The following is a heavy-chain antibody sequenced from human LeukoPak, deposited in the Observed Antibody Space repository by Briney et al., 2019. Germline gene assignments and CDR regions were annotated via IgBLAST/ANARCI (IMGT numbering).Heavy chain of an antibody. CDR1: GFTVSSNY. Sequence: GGSLRLSCAASGFTVSSNYMSWVRQAPGKGLEWVSFIYSGGSTYYADSVKGRFTISRDNSKNTLYLQMNSLRAEDTAVYYCAKASRGVISYYYYMDVWGKGTTVTISS. J-gene: IGHJ6*03. D-gene: IGHD3-10*01. CDR2: IYSGGST. CDR3: AKASRGVISYYYYMDV. V-gene: IGHV3-66*01.